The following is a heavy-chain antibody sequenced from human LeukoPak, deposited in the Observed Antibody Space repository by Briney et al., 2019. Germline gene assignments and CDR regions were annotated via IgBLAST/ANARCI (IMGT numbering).Heavy chain of an antibody. V-gene: IGHV3-7*01. CDR3: ARDLVRGLVDY. CDR2: IKQDGSEK. D-gene: IGHD2-21*01. CDR1: GFTVSSNY. J-gene: IGHJ4*02. Sequence: GGSLRLSCAASGFTVSSNYMSWVRQAPGKGLEWVANIKQDGSEKYYVDSVKGRFTISRDNAKNSLYLQMNSLRAEDTAVYYCARDLVRGLVDYWGQGTLVTVSS.